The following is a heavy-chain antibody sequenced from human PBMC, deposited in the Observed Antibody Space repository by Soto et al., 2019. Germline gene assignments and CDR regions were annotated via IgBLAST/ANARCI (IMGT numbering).Heavy chain of an antibody. CDR2: INHSGST. J-gene: IGHJ4*02. Sequence: PSETLSLTCAVCGGSFSGYYCSWIRQPPGKGLEWIGEINHSGSTNYNPSLKSRVTISVDTSKNQFSLKLSSVTAADTAVYYCARAVDTAMAYWGQGTLVAVSS. D-gene: IGHD5-18*01. V-gene: IGHV4-34*01. CDR3: ARAVDTAMAY. CDR1: GGSFSGYY.